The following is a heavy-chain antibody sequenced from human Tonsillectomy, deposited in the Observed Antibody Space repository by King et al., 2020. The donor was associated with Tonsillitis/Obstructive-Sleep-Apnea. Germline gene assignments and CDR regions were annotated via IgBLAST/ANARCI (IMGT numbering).Heavy chain of an antibody. CDR3: AWGNYDYVWGSYRSRDYFDY. V-gene: IGHV1-18*01. J-gene: IGHJ4*02. D-gene: IGHD3-16*02. CDR2: ISGYNDNT. CDR1: GYTFSSYD. Sequence: QLVQSGVEVKKPGASVKVSCKASGYTFSSYDINWVRQAPGQGLEWMGRISGYNDNTKYAQILQGRVTMTTDTSTSTAYMELRSLRSDDTAVYYCAWGNYDYVWGSYRSRDYFDYWGQGTLVTVSS.